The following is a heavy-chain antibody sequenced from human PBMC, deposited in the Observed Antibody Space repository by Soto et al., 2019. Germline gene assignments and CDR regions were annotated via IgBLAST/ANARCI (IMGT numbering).Heavy chain of an antibody. Sequence: QVQLQESGPGLVKPSETLSLTCTVSGGSISSSGYYWSWIRQNPGKGLEWIGYIHYSGNTYYSPSLKSRVTISVDTSKNQFSLRLSSVTAADTAVYYCAKSLTINADFDCWGQGTLVTVSS. CDR2: IHYSGNT. CDR3: AKSLTINADFDC. D-gene: IGHD3-9*01. J-gene: IGHJ4*02. CDR1: GGSISSSGYY. V-gene: IGHV4-31*03.